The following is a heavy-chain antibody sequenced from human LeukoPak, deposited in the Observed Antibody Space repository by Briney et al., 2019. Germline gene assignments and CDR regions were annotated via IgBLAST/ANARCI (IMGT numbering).Heavy chain of an antibody. CDR2: IFYSGST. J-gene: IGHJ5*02. V-gene: IGHV4-39*07. CDR3: ARDGEYRNWFDP. Sequence: SETLSLTCTVSRGSISNTPYYWGWIRQPPGKGLEWIGSIFYSGSTYYNPSLKSRVNISVDTSKNQFSLRLSSVTAADTAVYYCARDGEYRNWFDPWGQGTLVTVSS. CDR1: RGSISNTPYY. D-gene: IGHD2-21*01.